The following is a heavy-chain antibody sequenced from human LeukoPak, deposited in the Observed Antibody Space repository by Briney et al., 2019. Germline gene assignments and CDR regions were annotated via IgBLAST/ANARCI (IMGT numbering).Heavy chain of an antibody. J-gene: IGHJ4*02. CDR3: ARDGALAATPGFDY. Sequence: SETLSLTCTVSGGSISSYYWSWVRQPPGKGLEWIGEIYHSGSTNYNPSLKSRVTISVDKSKNQFSLKLSSVTAADTAVYYCARDGALAATPGFDYWGQGTLVTVSS. CDR2: IYHSGST. D-gene: IGHD2-15*01. CDR1: GGSISSYY. V-gene: IGHV4-4*02.